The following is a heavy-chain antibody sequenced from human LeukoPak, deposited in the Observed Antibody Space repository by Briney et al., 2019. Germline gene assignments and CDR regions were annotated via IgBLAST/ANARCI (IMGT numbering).Heavy chain of an antibody. CDR1: GFTFSTYS. V-gene: IGHV3-48*04. Sequence: PGGSLRLSCAASGFTFSTYSMNWVRQAPGKGLEWVSYISSSSSTIFYADSVKGRFAISRDNSKNSLYLQMNSLKIEDNALYYCAKGSSSWPSLFDFWGQGTLVTVSS. D-gene: IGHD6-13*01. J-gene: IGHJ4*02. CDR2: ISSSSSTI. CDR3: AKGSSSWPSLFDF.